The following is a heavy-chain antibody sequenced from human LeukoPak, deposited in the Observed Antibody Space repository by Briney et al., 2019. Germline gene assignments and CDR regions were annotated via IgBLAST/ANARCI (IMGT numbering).Heavy chain of an antibody. D-gene: IGHD1-7*01. CDR2: IYYSGST. J-gene: IGHJ6*02. CDR3: ARDKPLTLGTTHYYYGMDV. Sequence: SETLSLTCAVYGGSFSGYYWSWIRQPPGKGLEWIGYIYYSGSTNYNPSLKSRVTISVDTSKNQFSLKLSSVTAADTAVYYCARDKPLTLGTTHYYYGMDVWGQGTTVTVSS. CDR1: GGSFSGYY. V-gene: IGHV4-59*01.